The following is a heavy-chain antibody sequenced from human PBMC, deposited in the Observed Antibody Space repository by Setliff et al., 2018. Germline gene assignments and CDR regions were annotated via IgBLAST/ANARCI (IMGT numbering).Heavy chain of an antibody. CDR1: GGSISSSSYQ. CDR2: IYYSGTA. V-gene: IGHV4-39*01. J-gene: IGHJ4*02. CDR3: ARHEFVGGYYGSVTYRHFDY. Sequence: PSETLSLTCTVSGGSISSSSYQWGWVRQTPGKGLEWIGSIYYSGTAYYNPSLNSRVTISVDTSKNQFSLQVTSVTATDTAVYYCARHEFVGGYYGSVTYRHFDYWGQGILVTVSS. D-gene: IGHD3-10*01.